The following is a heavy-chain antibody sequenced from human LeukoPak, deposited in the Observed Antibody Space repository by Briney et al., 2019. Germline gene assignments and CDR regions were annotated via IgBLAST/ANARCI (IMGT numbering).Heavy chain of an antibody. Sequence: ASVKVSCKASGGTFSSYAISWVRQAPGQGLEWMGGIIPIFGTANYAQKFQGRVTITADESTSTAYMELSSLRSEDTAVYYCARAPSRVTFGLLFDIWGQGTMVTVSS. J-gene: IGHJ3*02. V-gene: IGHV1-69*13. CDR3: ARAPSRVTFGLLFDI. CDR1: GGTFSSYA. CDR2: IIPIFGTA. D-gene: IGHD4-11*01.